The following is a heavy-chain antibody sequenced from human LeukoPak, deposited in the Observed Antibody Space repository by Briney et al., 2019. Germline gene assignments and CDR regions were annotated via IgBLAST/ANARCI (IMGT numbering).Heavy chain of an antibody. CDR3: ARGKVFSDYDI. J-gene: IGHJ1*01. V-gene: IGHV4-34*01. CDR2: INHSGST. D-gene: IGHD3-9*01. Sequence: PSETLSLTCAVYGGSFSGYYWSWIRQPPGKGLEWVGEINHSGSTNYNPSLKSRDTISVDTAKNQFSLKLSSVTAADTAVYYYARGKVFSDYDIWGQGTLVTVSS. CDR1: GGSFSGYY.